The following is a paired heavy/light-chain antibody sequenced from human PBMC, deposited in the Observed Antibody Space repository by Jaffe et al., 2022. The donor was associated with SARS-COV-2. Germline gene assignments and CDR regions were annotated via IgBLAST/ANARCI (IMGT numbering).Light chain of an antibody. V-gene: IGKV3-20*01. Sequence: EIVLTQSPGTLSLSPGERATLSCRASQSVSSSYLAWYQQKPGQAPRLLIYGASSRATGIPDRFSGSGSGTDFTLTISRLEPEDFAVYYCQQYGSSPPRFTFGPGTKVDIK. J-gene: IGKJ3*01. CDR3: QQYGSSPPRFT. CDR1: QSVSSSY. CDR2: GAS.
Heavy chain of an antibody. Sequence: EVQLVQSGAEVKKPGESLKISCKGSGYSFTSYWIGWVRQMPGKGLEWMGIIYPGDSDTRYSPSFQGQVTISADKSISTAYLQWSSLKASDTAMYYCARLSEGGSYYNYYYYYMDVWGKGTTVTVSS. D-gene: IGHD1-26*01. CDR3: ARLSEGGSYYNYYYYYMDV. CDR1: GYSFTSYW. CDR2: IYPGDSDT. J-gene: IGHJ6*03. V-gene: IGHV5-51*01.